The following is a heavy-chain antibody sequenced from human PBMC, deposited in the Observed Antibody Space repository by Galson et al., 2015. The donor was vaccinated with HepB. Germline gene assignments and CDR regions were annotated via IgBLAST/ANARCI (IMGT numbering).Heavy chain of an antibody. V-gene: IGHV1-46*01. J-gene: IGHJ3*02. CDR1: GYTFTSYY. CDR3: ARRSMDDGSGYLRDGFDI. CDR2: INPSGGST. Sequence: SVKVSCKASGYTFTSYYMHWVRQAPGQGLEWMGIINPSGGSTSYAQKFQGRVTMTRDTSTSTVYMELSSLRSEDTAVYYCARRSMDDGSGYLRDGFDIWGQGTMVTVSS. D-gene: IGHD3-22*01.